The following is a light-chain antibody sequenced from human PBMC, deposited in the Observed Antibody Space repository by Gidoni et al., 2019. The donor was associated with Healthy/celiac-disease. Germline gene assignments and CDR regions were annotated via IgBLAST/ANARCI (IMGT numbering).Light chain of an antibody. CDR3: SSYTSSSTYV. V-gene: IGLV2-14*03. Sequence: QSALTQPASVSGSPGQSITISCTGTSSDIGDYNYVSWYQQHPDKAPKLMIYDVTNRPSGFSNRFSGSKSGSTASLTISGLQAEDEADYYCSSYTSSSTYVFGTGTKVTVL. CDR2: DVT. J-gene: IGLJ1*01. CDR1: SSDIGDYNY.